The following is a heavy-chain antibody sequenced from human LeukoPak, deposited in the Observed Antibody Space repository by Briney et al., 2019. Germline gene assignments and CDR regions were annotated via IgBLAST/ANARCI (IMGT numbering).Heavy chain of an antibody. CDR2: IYYSGST. V-gene: IGHV4-30-4*01. J-gene: IGHJ6*02. CDR1: GGSISSGDYY. CDR3: ARGGGYSSGWYGGGYYYGMDV. D-gene: IGHD6-19*01. Sequence: SETLSLTCTVSGGSISSGDYYWSWIRQPPGKGLEWIGYIYYSGSTYYNPSLKSRVTISVDTSKNQFSLKLSSVTAADTAVYYCARGGGYSSGWYGGGYYYGMDVWGQGTAVTVSS.